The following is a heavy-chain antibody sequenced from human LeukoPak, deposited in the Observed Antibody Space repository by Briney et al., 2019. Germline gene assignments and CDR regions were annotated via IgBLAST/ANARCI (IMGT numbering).Heavy chain of an antibody. CDR3: VRDKAPTIQGSYDY. D-gene: IGHD1-26*01. CDR2: ISSSSSYI. CDR1: GFTFSSYS. Sequence: GGSLRLSCAASGFTFSSYSMNWVRQAPGKGLEWVSSISSSSSYIYYADSVKGRFTISRDNAKNSLYLQMNSLRAEDTAVYYCVRDKAPTIQGSYDYWGQGTLVTVSS. V-gene: IGHV3-21*01. J-gene: IGHJ4*02.